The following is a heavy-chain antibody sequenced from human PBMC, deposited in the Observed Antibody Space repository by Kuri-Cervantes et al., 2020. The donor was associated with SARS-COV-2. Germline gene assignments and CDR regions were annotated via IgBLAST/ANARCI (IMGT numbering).Heavy chain of an antibody. CDR2: ISSSGSTI. J-gene: IGHJ4*02. D-gene: IGHD5-24*01. CDR3: ARPEMVRGVDY. CDR1: GFTFSDYY. V-gene: IGHV3-11*01. Sequence: GGSLRLSCAASGFTFSDYYMSWIRQAPGKGLEWVSYISSSGSTIYYADSVKGQFTTSRDNAKNSLFLQMNSLIAEDTAVYYCARPEMVRGVDYWGQGTLVTVSS.